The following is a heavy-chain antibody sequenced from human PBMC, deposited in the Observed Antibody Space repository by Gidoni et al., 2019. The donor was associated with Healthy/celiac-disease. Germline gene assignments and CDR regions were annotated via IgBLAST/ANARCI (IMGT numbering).Heavy chain of an antibody. CDR2: IYYSGST. CDR3: AVVVVAATRYFDL. J-gene: IGHJ2*01. Sequence: SGGSISSGGYYWSWIRQHPGKGLEWIGYIYYSGSTYYNPSLKSRVTISVDTSKNQFSLKLSSVTAADAAVYYGAVVVVAATRYFDLWGRGTLVTVSS. V-gene: IGHV4-31*02. CDR1: GGSISSGGYY. D-gene: IGHD2-15*01.